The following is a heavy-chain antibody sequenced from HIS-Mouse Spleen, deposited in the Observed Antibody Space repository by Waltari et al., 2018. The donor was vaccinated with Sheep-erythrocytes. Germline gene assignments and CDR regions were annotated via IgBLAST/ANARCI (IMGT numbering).Heavy chain of an antibody. CDR3: AKANWGSGPGFFDY. J-gene: IGHJ4*02. D-gene: IGHD7-27*01. CDR1: GFTFSSYA. V-gene: IGHV3-30-3*01. Sequence: QVQLVESGGGVVQPGRSLRLSCAASGFTFSSYAMHWVRQAPGKGLEWVAVISYDGSNKYYADSVKGRFTISRDNSKNTLYLQMNSLRAEDTAVYYCAKANWGSGPGFFDYWGQGTLVTVSS. CDR2: ISYDGSNK.